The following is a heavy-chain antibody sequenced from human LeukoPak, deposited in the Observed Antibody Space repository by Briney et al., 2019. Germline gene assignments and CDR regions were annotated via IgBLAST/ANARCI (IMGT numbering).Heavy chain of an antibody. V-gene: IGHV4-31*03. CDR3: ARGRDDSLRLGELSAYYFDY. Sequence: SETLSLTCTVSGGSISSGGYYWSWIRQHPGKGLEWIGYIYYSGSTYYNPSLKSRVTISVDTSKNQFSLKLSSVTAADTAVYYCARGRDDSLRLGELSAYYFDYWGQGTLVTVSS. D-gene: IGHD3-16*02. J-gene: IGHJ4*02. CDR1: GGSISSGGYY. CDR2: IYYSGST.